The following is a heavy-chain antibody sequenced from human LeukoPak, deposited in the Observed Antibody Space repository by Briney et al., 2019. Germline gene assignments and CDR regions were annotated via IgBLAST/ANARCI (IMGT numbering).Heavy chain of an antibody. CDR2: IKQDGSEK. CDR3: ARSGIAFAGVTSFGH. CDR1: GFTFSSYW. V-gene: IGHV3-7*01. J-gene: IGHJ4*02. Sequence: GGSLRLSCAASGFTFSSYWMHWVRQAPGKGLEWVATIKQDGSEKYYVGSVKGRFTISRDNAKNSLYLQMNSLRAEDTAVYYCARSGIAFAGVTSFGHWGQGTLVTVSS. D-gene: IGHD3-16*01.